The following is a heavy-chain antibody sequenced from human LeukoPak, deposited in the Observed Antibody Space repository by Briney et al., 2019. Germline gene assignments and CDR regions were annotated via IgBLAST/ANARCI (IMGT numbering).Heavy chain of an antibody. J-gene: IGHJ4*02. CDR3: ARHHRVYGVLPDY. CDR2: ISPGDTDI. V-gene: IGHV5-51*01. Sequence: HGESLKISCRGSGYSFKSYYIAWVRQMPGKGLEWMGIISPGDTDIRYSPSSQGQVTISADTSINTAYLQWPSLKASDTAMYYCARHHRVYGVLPDYWGQGTLVTVSS. D-gene: IGHD3-10*01. CDR1: GYSFKSYY.